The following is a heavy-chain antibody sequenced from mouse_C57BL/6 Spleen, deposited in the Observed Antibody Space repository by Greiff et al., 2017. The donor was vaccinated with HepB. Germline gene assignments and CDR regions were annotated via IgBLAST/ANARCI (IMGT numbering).Heavy chain of an antibody. Sequence: EVQLQQSGPELVKPGASVKISCKASGYTFTDYYMNWVKQSHGKSLEWIGDINPNNGGTSYNQKFKGKATLTVDKSSSTAYMELRSLTSEDSAVYYCARFYGSRGGYYAMDYWGQGTSVTVSS. CDR2: INPNNGGT. V-gene: IGHV1-26*01. CDR1: GYTFTDYY. D-gene: IGHD1-1*01. J-gene: IGHJ4*01. CDR3: ARFYGSRGGYYAMDY.